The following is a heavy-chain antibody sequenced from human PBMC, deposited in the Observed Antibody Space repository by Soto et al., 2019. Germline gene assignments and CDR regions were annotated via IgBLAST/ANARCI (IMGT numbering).Heavy chain of an antibody. V-gene: IGHV4-31*03. J-gene: IGHJ4*02. CDR2: IYYSGST. CDR1: GGSISSGGYY. CDR3: ARGPVGYFDY. Sequence: SETLSLTCTVSGGSISSGGYYWSWIRQHPGKGLEWIGYIYYSGSTYYNPSLKSRVTISVDTSKNQFSLKLSSVTAADTAVYYCARGPVGYFDYWGQGTLVTVSS.